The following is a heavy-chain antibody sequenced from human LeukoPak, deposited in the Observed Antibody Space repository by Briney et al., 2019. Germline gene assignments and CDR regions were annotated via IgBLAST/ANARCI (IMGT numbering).Heavy chain of an antibody. V-gene: IGHV3-30*02. CDR3: AEGSHGSGSYYNPYYFDY. CDR2: IRYDGSNK. J-gene: IGHJ4*02. D-gene: IGHD3-10*01. Sequence: PGGSLRLSCAASGFTFSSYGMHWVRQAPGKGLEWVAFIRYDGSNKYYADSVKGRFTISRDNSKNTLYLQMNSLRAEDTAVYYCAEGSHGSGSYYNPYYFDYWGQGTLVTVSS. CDR1: GFTFSSYG.